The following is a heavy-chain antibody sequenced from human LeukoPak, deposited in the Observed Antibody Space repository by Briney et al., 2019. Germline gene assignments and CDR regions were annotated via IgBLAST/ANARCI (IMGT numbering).Heavy chain of an antibody. J-gene: IGHJ6*04. D-gene: IGHD3-10*01. CDR2: ISWNSGSI. CDR3: AKDISELGELSPDV. CDR1: GFTFDDYA. Sequence: GGSLRLSCAASGFTFDDYAMHWVRQAPGKGLEWVSGISWNSGSIGYADSVKGRFTISRDNAKNSLYLQMNSLRAGDTALYYCAKDISELGELSPDVWGKGTTVTVSS. V-gene: IGHV3-9*01.